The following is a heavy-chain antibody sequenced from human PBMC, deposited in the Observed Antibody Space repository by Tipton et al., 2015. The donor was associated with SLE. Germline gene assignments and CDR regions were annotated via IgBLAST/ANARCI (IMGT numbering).Heavy chain of an antibody. Sequence: TLSLTCAVSGYSISSGYYWGWIRQPPGKGLEWIGSIYYSGTTNYNPSLKSRVIMSVDTSKNQFSLKLSSVTAADTAVYYCAADLGSGSFDYWGQGTLVTVSS. CDR1: GYSISSGYY. D-gene: IGHD3-10*01. CDR2: IYYSGTT. CDR3: AADLGSGSFDY. V-gene: IGHV4-38-2*01. J-gene: IGHJ4*02.